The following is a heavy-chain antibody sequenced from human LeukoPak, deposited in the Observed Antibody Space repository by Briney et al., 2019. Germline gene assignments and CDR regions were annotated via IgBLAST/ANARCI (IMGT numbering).Heavy chain of an antibody. V-gene: IGHV3-74*01. J-gene: IGHJ4*02. D-gene: IGHD6-19*01. CDR2: INSDGSTT. CDR3: VAGSGWRFDY. CDR1: GFTLNGYW. Sequence: QPGGSLGLSCAAPGFTLNGYWMHWVRQAPGKGLVWVSRINSDGSTTSYADSVKGRFTISRDNAKNSLYVQMNSLRVEDTAVYYCVAGSGWRFDYWGQGTLVTVSS.